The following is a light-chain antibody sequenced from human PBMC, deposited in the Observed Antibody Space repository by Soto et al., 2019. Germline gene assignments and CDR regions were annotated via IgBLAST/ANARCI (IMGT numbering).Light chain of an antibody. Sequence: QSALTQPPSASGSPGQSVTISCTGTSSDIGGYSYVSWYQQHSGKAPKLMIYEVSKRPSGVPDRFSGSKSGNTASLTVSGLQAEDEADYYCSSYAGSSNVVFGGGTKLTVL. CDR3: SSYAGSSNVV. J-gene: IGLJ2*01. CDR1: SSDIGGYSY. V-gene: IGLV2-8*01. CDR2: EVS.